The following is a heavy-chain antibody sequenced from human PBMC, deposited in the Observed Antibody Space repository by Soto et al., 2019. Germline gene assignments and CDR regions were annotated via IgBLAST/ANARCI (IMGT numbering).Heavy chain of an antibody. V-gene: IGHV3-74*01. Sequence: ARGELRVPCGGSGVTLRTARKHLGRPPPGKGPVWVSGIKGDGSRTSYADSVKGRFTISRDNAKNTLYLQVNSLRAEDTAVYYCARLSNSATPLDFWGQGTLVTVSS. CDR2: IKGDGSRT. CDR1: GVTLRTAR. J-gene: IGHJ4*02. CDR3: ARLSNSATPLDF.